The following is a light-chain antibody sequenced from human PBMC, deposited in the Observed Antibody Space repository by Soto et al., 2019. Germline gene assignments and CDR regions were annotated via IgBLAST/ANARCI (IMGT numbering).Light chain of an antibody. CDR3: QQYGTSPLT. J-gene: IGKJ3*01. Sequence: DTVLTLSPGTLSLSPGERATLSCRASQSVSSRSLAWYQQKPGQAPRLLIYGASSRATGIPDRFSGSGSGTDFTLTISRLEPEDFAVYYCQQYGTSPLTFGPGTKVDIK. CDR2: GAS. V-gene: IGKV3-20*01. CDR1: QSVSSRS.